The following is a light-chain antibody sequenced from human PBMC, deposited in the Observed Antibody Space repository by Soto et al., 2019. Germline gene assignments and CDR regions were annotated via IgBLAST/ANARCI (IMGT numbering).Light chain of an antibody. CDR1: QSVRSW. CDR2: DAS. CDR3: QQYGYSLPIT. J-gene: IGKJ5*01. Sequence: DIQMTQSPSTLSASVGDRVTITCRASQSVRSWLAWYRQKPGKAPKFLIYDASSLESGVPSRFSGSGSGTDFTLTISSLQPEDFAVYYCQQYGYSLPITFGQGTRLEI. V-gene: IGKV1-5*01.